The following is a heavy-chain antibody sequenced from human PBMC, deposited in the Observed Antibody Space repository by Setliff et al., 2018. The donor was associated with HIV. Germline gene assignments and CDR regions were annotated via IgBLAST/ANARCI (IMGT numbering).Heavy chain of an antibody. CDR2: FYTSGST. CDR3: ARVRLTMIMMVDYFDQ. V-gene: IGHV4-4*09. D-gene: IGHD3-22*01. CDR1: GGSFTTYY. J-gene: IGHJ4*02. Sequence: TLSLTCTVSGGSFTTYYWSWLRQPPGKELEWIEYFYTSGSTNYNPSLKSRVTISIDTSKKMFSLRLNSVTAADTAMYYCARVRLTMIMMVDYFDQWGQGTLVTVSS.